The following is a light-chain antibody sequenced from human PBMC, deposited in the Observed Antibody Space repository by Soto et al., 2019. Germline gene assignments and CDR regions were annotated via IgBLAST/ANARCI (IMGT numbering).Light chain of an antibody. J-gene: IGLJ1*01. CDR2: EVS. Sequence: SALTQPPSASVSPGQSVTISCTGSSSDVGGYNYVSWYQQHPGKAPKLMIYEVSKRPSGVPDRFSGSKSGNTASLTVSGLQAEDEADYYCSSYAGSTRYVFGTGTKVTV. V-gene: IGLV2-8*01. CDR1: SSDVGGYNY. CDR3: SSYAGSTRYV.